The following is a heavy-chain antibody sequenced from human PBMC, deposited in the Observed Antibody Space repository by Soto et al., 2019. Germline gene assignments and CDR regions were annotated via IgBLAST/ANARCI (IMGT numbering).Heavy chain of an antibody. CDR2: IIPMFGTA. Sequence: QVQLVQSGAEVKKPGSSVKVSCKASGDTFSSYAINWVRQAPGQGLEWMGGIIPMFGTANYAQKFQGRVTITAGESTSTVYMELSSLRSEDTAVYYCARAGRAHYYDSSGYYSPLDYWGQGTLVTVSS. CDR3: ARAGRAHYYDSSGYYSPLDY. D-gene: IGHD3-22*01. CDR1: GDTFSSYA. J-gene: IGHJ4*02. V-gene: IGHV1-69*01.